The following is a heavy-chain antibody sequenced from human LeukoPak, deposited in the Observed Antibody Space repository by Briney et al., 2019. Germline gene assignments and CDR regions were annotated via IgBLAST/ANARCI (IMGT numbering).Heavy chain of an antibody. J-gene: IGHJ3*02. V-gene: IGHV4-34*03. Sequence: PSETLSLTCAVYGGSFSGYYWSWIRQPPGKGLEWIGEINHSGSTDYNPSLKSRVTISLDTSKNQFSLKVISMTAADTAAYYCTKSDGYGLIRICGRGTMVTVSS. CDR3: TKSDGYGLIRI. CDR1: GGSFSGYY. D-gene: IGHD3-10*01. CDR2: INHSGST.